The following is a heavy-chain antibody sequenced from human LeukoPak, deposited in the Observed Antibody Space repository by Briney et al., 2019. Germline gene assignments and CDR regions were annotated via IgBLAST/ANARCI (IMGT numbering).Heavy chain of an antibody. V-gene: IGHV3-66*02. D-gene: IGHD3-3*01. CDR3: ARDRHDLSHFDY. CDR2: IYSGGST. Sequence: GGSLRLSCAASGFTVSSNYMSWVRQAPGKGLEWVSVIYSGGSTYYADSVKGRFTISRDNSENTLYLQMNSLRAEDTAVYYCARDRHDLSHFDYWGQGTLVTVSS. J-gene: IGHJ4*02. CDR1: GFTVSSNY.